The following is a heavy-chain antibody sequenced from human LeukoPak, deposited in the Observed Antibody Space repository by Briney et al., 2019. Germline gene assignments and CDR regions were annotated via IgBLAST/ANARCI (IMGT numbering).Heavy chain of an antibody. J-gene: IGHJ5*02. CDR2: ISYSGRT. D-gene: IGHD1-14*01. V-gene: IGHV4-39*01. Sequence: PSETLSLTCTVSDGSISSNSYYWGRIRQPPGKGLDWIGSISYSGRTYYNPSLESQVTISVDASKNQFSLELNSVTAADTAVYYCARDQHYHRPAGWFDPWGQGTLVTVSS. CDR1: DGSISSNSYY. CDR3: ARDQHYHRPAGWFDP.